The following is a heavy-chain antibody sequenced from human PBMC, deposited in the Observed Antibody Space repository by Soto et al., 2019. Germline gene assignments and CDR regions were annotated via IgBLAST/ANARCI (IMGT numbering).Heavy chain of an antibody. Sequence: QVQLVESGGGVVQPGRSLRLSCAASGFTFSSYGMHWVRQAPGKGLEWVAVISYDGKNKYYADSVKGRFTISRDNSTNTLYLQMNSLRTEDTAVYYCARETDGMDVWGQGTTVTVSS. CDR1: GFTFSSYG. CDR3: ARETDGMDV. CDR2: ISYDGKNK. V-gene: IGHV3-30*03. J-gene: IGHJ6*02.